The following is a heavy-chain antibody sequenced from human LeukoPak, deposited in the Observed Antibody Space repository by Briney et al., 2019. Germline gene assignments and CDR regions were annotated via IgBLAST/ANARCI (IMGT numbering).Heavy chain of an antibody. CDR3: AKEAQGCSITSCYFDS. J-gene: IGHJ4*02. Sequence: GGSLRLSCAASGFTFSDYSMNWVRQAPGKGLEWVSYISFSVNTKYYGDSVKGRFTISRDNAKNSLYLHMDSLRAEDTAVYYCAKEAQGCSITSCYFDSWGQGTLVTVSS. V-gene: IGHV3-48*04. CDR2: ISFSVNTK. CDR1: GFTFSDYS. D-gene: IGHD2-2*01.